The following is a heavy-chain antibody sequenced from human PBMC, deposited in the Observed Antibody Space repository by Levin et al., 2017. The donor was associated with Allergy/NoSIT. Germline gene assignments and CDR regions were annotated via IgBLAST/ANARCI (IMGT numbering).Heavy chain of an antibody. CDR2: IPYDGSQK. CDR3: ARTYSNYGWFDP. J-gene: IGHJ5*02. Sequence: PGESLKISCAASGFTFSNYAMVWVRQTPGKGLEWVAVIPYDGSQKYYADSVKGRFTISRDNSKNTLYLQMNSLRAEDTAVYYCARTYSNYGWFDPWGQGTLVTVSS. V-gene: IGHV3-30-3*01. D-gene: IGHD4-11*01. CDR1: GFTFSNYA.